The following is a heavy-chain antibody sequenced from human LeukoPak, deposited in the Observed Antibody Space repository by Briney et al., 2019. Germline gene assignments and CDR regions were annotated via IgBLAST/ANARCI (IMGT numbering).Heavy chain of an antibody. CDR3: RSGSYYRYALRDY. CDR2: IYYSGST. Sequence: SETLSLTCTVSGGSISSSSYYWGWIRQPPGKGLEWIGSIYYSGSTYYNPSLKSRVTISVDTSKSQFSLKLSSVTAADTAVYYCRSGSYYRYALRDYWGQGTLVTVSS. V-gene: IGHV4-39*01. J-gene: IGHJ4*02. CDR1: GGSISSSSYY. D-gene: IGHD1-26*01.